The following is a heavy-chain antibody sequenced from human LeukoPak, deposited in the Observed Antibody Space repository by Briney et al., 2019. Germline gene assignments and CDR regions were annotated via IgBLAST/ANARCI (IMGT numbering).Heavy chain of an antibody. CDR2: ISYDGSNK. D-gene: IGHD3-10*01. Sequence: PGGSLRLSCAASGFTFSSYGMHWVRQAPGKGLEWVAVISYDGSNKYYADSVKGRFTISRDNSKNTLYLQMNSLRAEDTAVYYCARGRWTDVARGSYYFDYWGQGTLVSVSS. CDR1: GFTFSSYG. V-gene: IGHV3-30*03. J-gene: IGHJ4*02. CDR3: ARGRWTDVARGSYYFDY.